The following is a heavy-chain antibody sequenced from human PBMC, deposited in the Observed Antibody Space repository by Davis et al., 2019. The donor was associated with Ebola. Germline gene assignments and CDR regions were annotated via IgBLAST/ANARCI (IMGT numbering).Heavy chain of an antibody. D-gene: IGHD3-9*01. CDR1: GGTFSRSA. J-gene: IGHJ6*04. CDR2: ITPIFGTA. V-gene: IGHV1-69*13. Sequence: SAKVSCKASGGTFSRSAISWVRQAPGQGLEWMGGITPIFGTANYAQKFQGRVTITADESASTAYLEVRSLRSEDTAVYYCARGGGVYYDILVYYYGMDVWGKGTTVTVSS. CDR3: ARGGGVYYDILVYYYGMDV.